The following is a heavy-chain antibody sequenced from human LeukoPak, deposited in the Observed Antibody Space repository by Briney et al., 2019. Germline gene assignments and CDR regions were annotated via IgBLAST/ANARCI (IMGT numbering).Heavy chain of an antibody. Sequence: SETLSLTCTVSGDSISSGSYYWSWIRQPAGKGLEWIGRIYRSGRTNYNPSLKSRVTISVDTSKNQFSLKLSSVTAADTAVYYCARRPSMVRGWDWFDPWGQGTLVTVSS. CDR3: ARRPSMVRGWDWFDP. V-gene: IGHV4-61*02. CDR1: GDSISSGSYY. J-gene: IGHJ5*02. D-gene: IGHD3-10*01. CDR2: IYRSGRT.